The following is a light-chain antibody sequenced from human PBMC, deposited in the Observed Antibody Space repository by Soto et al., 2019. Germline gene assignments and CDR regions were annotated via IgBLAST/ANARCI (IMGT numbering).Light chain of an antibody. CDR2: DVS. J-gene: IGLJ2*01. CDR3: SSYTSSSTLGVV. CDR1: SSDVGGYNY. Sequence: QSVLTQPASVSGSPGQSITISCTGTSSDVGGYNYVSWYQQHPGKAPKLMIYDVSNRPAGVSNRFSGSMSGNTSSLTSSGCQAVDEADYYCSSYTSSSTLGVVLGGGTKRTVL. V-gene: IGLV2-14*01.